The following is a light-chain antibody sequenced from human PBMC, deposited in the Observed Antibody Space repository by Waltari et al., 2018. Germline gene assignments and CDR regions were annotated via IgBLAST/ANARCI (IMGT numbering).Light chain of an antibody. CDR1: QSVRGS. J-gene: IGKJ1*01. CDR3: QHYVRLPAT. V-gene: IGKV3-20*01. CDR2: CAS. Sequence: EIVLTQSPGTLSLSPGERATLSCRASQSVRGSLAWYQQKAGQAPRLLIYCASSRATGIPDRFCGSGSGTDFSLTISRLCPEDFAVYYCQHYVRLPATFGQGTKVEI.